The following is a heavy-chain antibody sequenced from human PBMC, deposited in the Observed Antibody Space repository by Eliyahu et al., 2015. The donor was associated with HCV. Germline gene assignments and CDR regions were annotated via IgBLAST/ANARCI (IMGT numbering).Heavy chain of an antibody. Sequence: QAPGKGLEWVGRIKSKTDGGTTDYAAPVKGRFTISRDDSKNTLYLQMNSLKTEDTAVYYCTTEKFHYYFDYYYMDVWGKGTTVTVSS. CDR2: IKSKTDGGTT. CDR3: TTEKFHYYFDYYYMDV. V-gene: IGHV3-15*01. J-gene: IGHJ6*03.